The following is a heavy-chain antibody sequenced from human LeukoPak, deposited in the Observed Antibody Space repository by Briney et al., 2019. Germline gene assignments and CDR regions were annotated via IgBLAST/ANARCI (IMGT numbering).Heavy chain of an antibody. D-gene: IGHD3-3*01. CDR1: GFIFSSYS. Sequence: GGSLTLSCAASGFIFSSYSMNWVRQAPGKGLEWVSYITSSSGTIYYADSVMGRFTISRDNAKNSLYLQMNSLRAEDTAVYYCAKDSRPGMSGSDALDYWGQGTLVSASS. J-gene: IGHJ4*02. CDR3: AKDSRPGMSGSDALDY. CDR2: ITSSSGTI. V-gene: IGHV3-48*01.